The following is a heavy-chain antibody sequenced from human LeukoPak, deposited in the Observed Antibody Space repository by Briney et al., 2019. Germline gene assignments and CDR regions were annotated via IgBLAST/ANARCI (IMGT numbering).Heavy chain of an antibody. Sequence: GGSLRLYCAASGFTFSSYGMSWVRQAPGKGLEGVSAISGSGGSTYYADSVKGRFTISRGNSKNTLYLQMNSLRAEDTAVYYCAKVGVAYNWFDPWGQGTLVTVSS. V-gene: IGHV3-23*01. CDR1: GFTFSSYG. CDR3: AKVGVAYNWFDP. D-gene: IGHD2-15*01. CDR2: ISGSGGST. J-gene: IGHJ5*02.